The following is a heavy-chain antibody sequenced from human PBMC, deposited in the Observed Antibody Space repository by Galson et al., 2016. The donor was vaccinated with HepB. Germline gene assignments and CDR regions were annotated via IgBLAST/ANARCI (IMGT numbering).Heavy chain of an antibody. CDR1: GYTFTRYW. Sequence: QSGAEVKKPEESLKISCKGSGYTFTRYWIGWVRERPGKGLEWMGIIYPADSDTKYSPSFQGRVTLSVDKSTSTAYLQWSSLQASDTAIYYCARHKTDSSDWEYYFDYWGQGILVTVSS. CDR2: IYPADSDT. D-gene: IGHD6-19*01. J-gene: IGHJ4*02. V-gene: IGHV5-51*01. CDR3: ARHKTDSSDWEYYFDY.